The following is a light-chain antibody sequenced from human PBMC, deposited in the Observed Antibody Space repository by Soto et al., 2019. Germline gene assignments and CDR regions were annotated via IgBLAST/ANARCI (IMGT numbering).Light chain of an antibody. Sequence: DIPMTQSPSPLSASVGDRVTITCRASQSISSWLAWYQQKPGKAPKLLIYDASSLESGVPSMFSGSGSGTEFTLTISSLQPDDFATYYCQQYNSYSPLTFGGGTKVEIK. V-gene: IGKV1-5*01. CDR2: DAS. CDR1: QSISSW. CDR3: QQYNSYSPLT. J-gene: IGKJ4*01.